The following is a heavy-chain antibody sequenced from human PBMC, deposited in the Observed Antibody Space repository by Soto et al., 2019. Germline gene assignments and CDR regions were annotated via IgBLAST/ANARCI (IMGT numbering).Heavy chain of an antibody. CDR1: GGTFSSYA. J-gene: IGHJ4*02. Sequence: QVQLVQSGAEVKKPGSSVKVSCKASGGTFSSYAISWVRQAPGQGLEWMGVIIPIFGTANYAQKFQGRVTITADESTSTAYMELSSLRSEDTAVYYCASPNYDSSGYLPYYWGQGTLVTVSS. V-gene: IGHV1-69*01. CDR3: ASPNYDSSGYLPYY. D-gene: IGHD3-22*01. CDR2: IIPIFGTA.